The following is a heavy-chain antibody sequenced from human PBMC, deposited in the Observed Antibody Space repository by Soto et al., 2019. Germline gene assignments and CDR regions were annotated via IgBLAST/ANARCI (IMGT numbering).Heavy chain of an antibody. V-gene: IGHV4-30-4*01. CDR2: IYYSGST. Sequence: QVQLQESGPGLVKPSQTLSLTCTVSGGSINSGDYYWSWIRQPPGKGLEWIGYIYYSGSTYYNPSLKSRVTISVDTSKNQYSLKLSSVTAADTAVYNCARVRYSYGLIDYWGQGTLVTVSS. J-gene: IGHJ4*02. CDR3: ARVRYSYGLIDY. CDR1: GGSINSGDYY. D-gene: IGHD5-18*01.